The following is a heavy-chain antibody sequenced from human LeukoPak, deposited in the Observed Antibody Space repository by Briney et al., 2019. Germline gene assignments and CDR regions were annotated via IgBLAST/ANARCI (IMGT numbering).Heavy chain of an antibody. D-gene: IGHD6-13*01. Sequence: PGGSLRLSCAASGFTFSNAWMSWVRQAPGKGLEWVGRIKSKTDGGTTDYAAPVKGRFTISRDDSKSIAYLQMNSLKTEDTAVYYCTRVRQQLGYYYYYMDVWGKGTTVTVSS. CDR1: GFTFSNAW. V-gene: IGHV3-15*01. J-gene: IGHJ6*03. CDR2: IKSKTDGGTT. CDR3: TRVRQQLGYYYYYMDV.